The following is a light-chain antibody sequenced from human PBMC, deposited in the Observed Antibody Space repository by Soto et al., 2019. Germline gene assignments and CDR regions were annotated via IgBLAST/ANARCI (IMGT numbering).Light chain of an antibody. CDR3: CSYTASTTWV. V-gene: IGLV2-14*01. CDR2: ELT. J-gene: IGLJ3*02. Sequence: QSALTQPASVSGSPGQSITISCTGTNSDIGSHNFVSWYQHHPGKAPKLLIYELTNRPSRLSTRFSGSKSGTTASLTISGLQADDEGHYYCCSYTASTTWVFGGGTKLPVL. CDR1: NSDIGSHNF.